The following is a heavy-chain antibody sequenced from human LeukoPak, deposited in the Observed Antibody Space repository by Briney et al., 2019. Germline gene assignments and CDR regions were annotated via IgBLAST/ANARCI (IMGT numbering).Heavy chain of an antibody. Sequence: ASVKVSCKASGYTFTGYYIHWVRQAPGQGPEWMGRINPDSGDTNYAQKFQGRVTMSRDTSISTAYMELSKLTSDDTAVYYCARGGSGSGPYFYHYYMDVWGKGTTVTVSS. CDR2: INPDSGDT. J-gene: IGHJ6*03. CDR3: ARGGSGSGPYFYHYYMDV. V-gene: IGHV1-2*06. CDR1: GYTFTGYY. D-gene: IGHD3-16*01.